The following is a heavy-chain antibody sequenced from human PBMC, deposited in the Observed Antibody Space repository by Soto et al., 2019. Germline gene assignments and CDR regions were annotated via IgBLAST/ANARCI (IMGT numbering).Heavy chain of an antibody. CDR1: GFTFSSYS. D-gene: IGHD5-12*01. Sequence: GGSLRLSCAASGFTFSSYSMNWVRQAPGKGLEWVSSISSSSSYIYYADSVKGRFTISRDNAKNSLYLQMNSLRAEDTAVYYCAREDIYSGYDWEAHAFDIWGQGTMVTVSS. CDR2: ISSSSSYI. V-gene: IGHV3-21*01. CDR3: AREDIYSGYDWEAHAFDI. J-gene: IGHJ3*02.